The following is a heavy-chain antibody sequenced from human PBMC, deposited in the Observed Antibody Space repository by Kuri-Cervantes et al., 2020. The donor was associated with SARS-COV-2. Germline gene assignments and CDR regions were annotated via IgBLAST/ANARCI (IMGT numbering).Heavy chain of an antibody. Sequence: ETLSLTCAASGFSFSSYGMTWVRQAPGKGLEWVSSISSSNDYIYYADSVKGRFSVSRDNAENSLYLQMNSLRVGDTAVYYCARDRGYCDGGGCYSTGFSFDYWGQGALVTVSS. D-gene: IGHD2-15*01. V-gene: IGHV3-21*01. CDR1: GFSFSSYG. CDR2: ISSSNDYI. J-gene: IGHJ4*02. CDR3: ARDRGYCDGGGCYSTGFSFDY.